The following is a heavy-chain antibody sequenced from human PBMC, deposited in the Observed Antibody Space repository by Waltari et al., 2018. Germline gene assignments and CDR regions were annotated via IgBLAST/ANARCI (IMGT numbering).Heavy chain of an antibody. Sequence: QVQLVQSGAEVKKPGASVKVSCKASGYTFTGSDLHWERQAPGQGLEWMGWINPNSGGTNYAQKFQGRVTMTRDTSISTAYMELSRLRSDDTAVYYCASLRGELSLTDAFDIWGQGTMVTVSS. CDR3: ASLRGELSLTDAFDI. CDR1: GYTFTGSD. D-gene: IGHD3-16*02. CDR2: INPNSGGT. V-gene: IGHV1-2*02. J-gene: IGHJ3*02.